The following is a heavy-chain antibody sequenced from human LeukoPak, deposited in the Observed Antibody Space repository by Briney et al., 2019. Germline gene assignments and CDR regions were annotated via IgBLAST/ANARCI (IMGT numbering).Heavy chain of an antibody. Sequence: ASVKVSCKASGYTFASYGISWVRQAPGQGLEWMGWISAYNGNTNYAQKLQGRVTMTTDKSTSTAYMELSSLRSEDTAVYYCARDKGTALFDYWGQGTLVTVSS. J-gene: IGHJ4*02. D-gene: IGHD1/OR15-1a*01. CDR1: GYTFASYG. CDR3: ARDKGTALFDY. V-gene: IGHV1-18*01. CDR2: ISAYNGNT.